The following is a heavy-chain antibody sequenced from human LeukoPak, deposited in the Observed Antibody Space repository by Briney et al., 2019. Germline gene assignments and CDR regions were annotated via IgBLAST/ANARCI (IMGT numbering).Heavy chain of an antibody. CDR3: ARGDGCSVGGCYSGRGRDYYALDV. CDR2: IYPGDSDT. V-gene: IGHV5-51*01. CDR1: GYIFTNLW. Sequence: GESLPISCKTSGYIFTNLWIAWVRQMRGKGLELMGIIYPGDSDTSYSPSFEGQVTISADESISTAYLQWSRLKASDTGIYYCARGDGCSVGGCYSGRGRDYYALDVWGKGTTVTVSS. D-gene: IGHD2-15*01. J-gene: IGHJ6*04.